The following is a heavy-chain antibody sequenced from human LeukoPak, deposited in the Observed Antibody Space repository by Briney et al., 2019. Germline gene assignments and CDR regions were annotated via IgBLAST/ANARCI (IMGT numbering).Heavy chain of an antibody. CDR1: GYTFTDYY. J-gene: IGHJ4*02. CDR3: ARRYNILTGFLF. V-gene: IGHV1-2*02. CDR2: INPNSGDT. D-gene: IGHD3-9*01. Sequence: GASVKVSCKASGYTFTDYYVNWVRQAPGQGLEWIGWINPNSGDTNYAETFQGRVTMTRDTSISTAYMELNRLRSDDTAVYYCARRYNILTGFLFWGQGTLVTVSS.